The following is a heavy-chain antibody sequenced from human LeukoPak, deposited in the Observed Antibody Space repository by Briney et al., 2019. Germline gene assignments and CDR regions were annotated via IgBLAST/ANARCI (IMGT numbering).Heavy chain of an antibody. Sequence: RGSLRLSCAASGFTFTNYAMNWVRQAPGKGLEWVSGISGRGGNTYYADSVKGRFTISRDSAKNSLYLQMNSLRDEDTAVYYCARALGLEIDYWGQGTLVTVSS. CDR2: ISGRGGNT. CDR3: ARALGLEIDY. V-gene: IGHV3-23*01. CDR1: GFTFTNYA. J-gene: IGHJ4*02. D-gene: IGHD3-3*01.